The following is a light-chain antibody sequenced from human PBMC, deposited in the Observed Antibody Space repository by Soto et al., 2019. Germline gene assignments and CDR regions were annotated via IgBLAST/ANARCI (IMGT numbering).Light chain of an antibody. Sequence: EIVMTQSPATLSVSPGERATLSCRASQYISSNLAWYQQKPGQAPRLLIYGASTRATGIPARFSGSGSGTDSPLTTSSPHSEIFAIYYCQNNNNWPLPFGEGTKVKIK. J-gene: IGKJ1*01. CDR3: QNNNNWPLP. CDR2: GAS. CDR1: QYISSN. V-gene: IGKV3D-15*01.